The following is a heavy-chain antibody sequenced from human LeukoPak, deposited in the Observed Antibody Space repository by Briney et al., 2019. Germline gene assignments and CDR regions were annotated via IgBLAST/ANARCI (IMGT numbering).Heavy chain of an antibody. CDR1: GGTFSSYA. Sequence: SMKVSCKASGGTFSSYAISWVRQAPGQGLEWMGGIIPIFGTANYAQKFQGRVTITADESTSTAYMELSSLRSEDTAVYYCARSDDSSGYYKLAFDIWGQGTMVTVSS. CDR2: IIPIFGTA. D-gene: IGHD3-22*01. V-gene: IGHV1-69*13. J-gene: IGHJ3*02. CDR3: ARSDDSSGYYKLAFDI.